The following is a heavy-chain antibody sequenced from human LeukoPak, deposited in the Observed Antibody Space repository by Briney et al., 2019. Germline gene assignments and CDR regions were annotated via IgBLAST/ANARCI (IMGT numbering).Heavy chain of an antibody. D-gene: IGHD3-10*01. J-gene: IGHJ4*02. CDR3: ARHQALRYYYGSGSRGYFDY. V-gene: IGHV4-38-2*02. CDR2: IYHSGST. CDR1: GYSISSGYY. Sequence: PSETLSLTCTVSGYSISSGYYWGWIRQPPGKGLEWIGSIYHSGSTYYNPSLKSRVTISVDTSKNQFSLKLSSVTAADTAVYYCARHQALRYYYGSGSRGYFDYWGQGTLVTVSS.